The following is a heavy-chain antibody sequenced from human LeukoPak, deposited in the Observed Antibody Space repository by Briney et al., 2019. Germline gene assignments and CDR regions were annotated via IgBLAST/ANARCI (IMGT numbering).Heavy chain of an antibody. CDR1: GGSFSGYY. D-gene: IGHD2-15*01. CDR2: INHSGST. CDR3: ARSYCSGGSCWVYFDY. Sequence: SETLSLTCAVYGGSFSGYYWSWIRQPPGKGLEWIGEINHSGSTNYNPSLKSRVTISVDTSKNQFSLKLSSVTAADTAIYYCARSYCSGGSCWVYFDYWGQGTLVTVSS. J-gene: IGHJ4*02. V-gene: IGHV4-34*01.